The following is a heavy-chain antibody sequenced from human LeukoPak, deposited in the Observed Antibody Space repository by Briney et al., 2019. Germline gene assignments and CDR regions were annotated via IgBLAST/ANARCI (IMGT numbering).Heavy chain of an antibody. J-gene: IGHJ6*03. V-gene: IGHV1-8*01. CDR3: AVPATPNYYYYYYMDL. CDR1: GYSFTSYD. Sequence: GASLYVSCKASGYSFTSYDINWVRQPTGQGLEWMGYMSPNGGHTDYAQKFQGRVTMTRNTSKIPAYMELSSLRSEDTAVYYCAVPATPNYYYYYYMDLWGKGTTVTVSS. CDR2: MSPNGGHT. D-gene: IGHD2-15*01.